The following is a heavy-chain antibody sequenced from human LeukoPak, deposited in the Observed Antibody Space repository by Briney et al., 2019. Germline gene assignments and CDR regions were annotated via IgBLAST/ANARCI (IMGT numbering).Heavy chain of an antibody. CDR2: IWYDGSKK. D-gene: IGHD6-19*01. CDR3: ARVSEDYSSGWYEEYFQY. V-gene: IGHV3-33*08. J-gene: IGHJ1*01. Sequence: GRSLRLSCAASGFTFRSYGMHWVRQAPGKGLEWVAVIWYDGSKKNYADSVKGRFTISRDNSKNTLNLQMTSLRAEDTAVYYCARVSEDYSSGWYEEYFQYWGQGTLVIVSS. CDR1: GFTFRSYG.